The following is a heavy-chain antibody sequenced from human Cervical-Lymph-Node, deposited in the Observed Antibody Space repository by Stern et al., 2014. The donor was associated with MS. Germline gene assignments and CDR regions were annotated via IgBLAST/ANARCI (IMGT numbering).Heavy chain of an antibody. D-gene: IGHD1-26*01. V-gene: IGHV4-31*02. J-gene: IGHJ4*02. Sequence: VQLVESGPGLVKPSQTLSLTCTVSGGSIRSDGYYWSWIRQHPGKGLEWIGYIYHSGSTYYTPSLKSRLTISVDTSKNQFSVKLSSVTAADTAVYYCAREWDRAADYWGQGSLVTVSS. CDR2: IYHSGST. CDR1: GGSIRSDGYY. CDR3: AREWDRAADY.